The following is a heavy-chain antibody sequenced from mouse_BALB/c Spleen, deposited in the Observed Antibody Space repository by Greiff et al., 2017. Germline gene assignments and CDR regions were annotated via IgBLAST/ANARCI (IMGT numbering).Heavy chain of an antibody. J-gene: IGHJ2*01. D-gene: IGHD3-1*01. CDR3: TRRPGPFDY. V-gene: IGHV1S127*01. CDR1: GYTFTSYW. CDR2: IDPSDSYT. Sequence: QVQLQQPGAELVKPGASVKMSCKASGYTFTSYWMHWVKQRPGQGLEWIGVIDPSDSYTSYNQKFKGKATLTVDTSSSTAYMQLSSLTSEDSAVYYCTRRPGPFDYWGQGTTRTGSS.